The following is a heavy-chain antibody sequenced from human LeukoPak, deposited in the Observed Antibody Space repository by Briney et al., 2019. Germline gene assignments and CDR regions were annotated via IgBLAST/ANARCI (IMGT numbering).Heavy chain of an antibody. CDR1: GFTFNDAW. Sequence: QPGGSLRLSCAASGFTFNDAWMSWVRQVPGKGLEWVGRVKSKTDGGTIDYAAPVKGRFTISRDDSKNTLYLQMNSLKTEDTAVYYCATDPQQLGYWGQGTLVTVSS. J-gene: IGHJ4*02. CDR2: VKSKTDGGTI. D-gene: IGHD6-13*01. V-gene: IGHV3-15*01. CDR3: ATDPQQLGY.